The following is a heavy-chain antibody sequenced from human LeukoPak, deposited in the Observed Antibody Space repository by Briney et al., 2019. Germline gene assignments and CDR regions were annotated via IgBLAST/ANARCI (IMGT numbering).Heavy chain of an antibody. J-gene: IGHJ3*02. CDR1: GYTFTSYY. CDR3: ARGAYFITTVTTSDAFDI. Sequence: ASVKVSCKASGYTFTSYYMHWVRQAPGQGLEWMGIINPSGGSTSYAQKFQGRVTMTRDTSTSTVYMELSSLRSEDTAVYYCARGAYFITTVTTSDAFDIWGQGTMVTVSS. V-gene: IGHV1-46*01. D-gene: IGHD4-17*01. CDR2: INPSGGST.